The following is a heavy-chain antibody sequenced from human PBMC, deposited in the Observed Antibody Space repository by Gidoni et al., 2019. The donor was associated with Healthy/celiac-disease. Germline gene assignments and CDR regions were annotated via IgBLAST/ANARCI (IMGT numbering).Heavy chain of an antibody. CDR1: GFTFSRYA. Sequence: EVQLLESGGGLVQPGGSLRLSCAASGFTFSRYAMSWVRQAPGKGLEWVSAISGSGGSTYYADSVKGRFTISRDNSKNTLYLQMNSLRAEDTAVYYCAKGEVAATRGNYYYYGMDVWGQGTTVTVSS. CDR3: AKGEVAATRGNYYYYGMDV. V-gene: IGHV3-23*01. J-gene: IGHJ6*02. CDR2: ISGSGGST. D-gene: IGHD2-15*01.